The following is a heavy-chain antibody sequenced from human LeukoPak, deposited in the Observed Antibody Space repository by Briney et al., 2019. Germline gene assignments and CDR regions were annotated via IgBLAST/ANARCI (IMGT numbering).Heavy chain of an antibody. CDR1: GFSFSNYW. V-gene: IGHV3-74*01. J-gene: IGHJ3*02. Sequence: GGSLRLSCAASGFSFSNYWMHWVRQAPGKGLVWVSRISSDGSDTIYADSVKGRFTMSRDNAKNTLYLQMNSLRAEDTAVYYCARKSGGAFDIWGQGTMVTVSS. CDR3: ARKSGGAFDI. CDR2: ISSDGSDT. D-gene: IGHD3-3*01.